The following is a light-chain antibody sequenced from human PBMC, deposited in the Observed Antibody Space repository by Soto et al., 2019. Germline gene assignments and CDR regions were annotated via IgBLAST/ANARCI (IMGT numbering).Light chain of an antibody. V-gene: IGKV3-15*01. Sequence: EIVLTQSPGTLSLSPVERATLSCSASQSVSSNLAGYQQKPGQAPRLLIYGASTRATVIPARFDGSGCGTEFTLTISSLQSEDFDVYYCQQHNKWHTWTFGQGTKVDIK. J-gene: IGKJ1*01. CDR1: QSVSSN. CDR3: QQHNKWHTWT. CDR2: GAS.